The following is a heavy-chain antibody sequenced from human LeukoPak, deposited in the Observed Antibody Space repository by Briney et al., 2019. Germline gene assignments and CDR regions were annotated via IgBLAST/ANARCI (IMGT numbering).Heavy chain of an antibody. V-gene: IGHV3-30*04. CDR3: ARDWSAAVYAPFDY. D-gene: IGHD5/OR15-5a*01. CDR1: GFSFNTFA. CDR2: ISDDGSKK. J-gene: IGHJ4*02. Sequence: PGGSLRLSCAASGFSFNTFAMHWVRQAPDKGLEWVAVISDDGSKKYHADSVKDRFTISRDNSENTLYLQMKSLGHEDTAVYYCARDWSAAVYAPFDYWGQGTLVTVSS.